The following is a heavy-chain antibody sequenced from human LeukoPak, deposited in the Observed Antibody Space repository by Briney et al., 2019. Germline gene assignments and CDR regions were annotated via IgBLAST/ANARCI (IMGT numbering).Heavy chain of an antibody. J-gene: IGHJ4*02. CDR2: ISGSGGST. CDR3: AKAGQRAVAGTVSFDY. D-gene: IGHD6-19*01. Sequence: GGSLRLSCAASGFTFSSYAMSWVRQAPGKGLEWVSAISGSGGSTYYADSVKGRFTISRGNSKNTLYLQMNSLRAEDTAVYYCAKAGQRAVAGTVSFDYWGQGALVTVSS. CDR1: GFTFSSYA. V-gene: IGHV3-23*01.